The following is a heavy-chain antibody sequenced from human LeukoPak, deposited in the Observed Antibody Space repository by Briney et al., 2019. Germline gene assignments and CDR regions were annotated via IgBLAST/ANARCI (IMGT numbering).Heavy chain of an antibody. J-gene: IGHJ4*02. D-gene: IGHD3-22*01. V-gene: IGHV3-23*01. CDR1: GFTFSSYA. CDR3: AKKPSSGYYYIDY. CDR2: ISDSGGST. Sequence: GGSLRLSCAASGFTFSSYAMSWVRQAPGKGLEWVSTISDSGGSTYYADSVKGRFTISRDNSKNTPYLQMNSLSAEDTAVYCCAKKPSSGYYYIDYWGQGTLVTVSS.